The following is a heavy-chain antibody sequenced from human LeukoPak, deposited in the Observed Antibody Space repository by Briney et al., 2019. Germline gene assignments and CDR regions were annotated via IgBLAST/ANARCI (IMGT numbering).Heavy chain of an antibody. J-gene: IGHJ4*02. CDR3: ARSGQLSRIDY. D-gene: IGHD2-15*01. Sequence: SETLSLTCTVSGGSISSYYWSWIRQPPGKGLEWIGYIYYSGSTNYNPSLKSRVTISVDTSKNQFSLKLSSVTAADTAVYYCARSGQLSRIDYWGQGTLVTVSS. V-gene: IGHV4-59*12. CDR1: GGSISSYY. CDR2: IYYSGST.